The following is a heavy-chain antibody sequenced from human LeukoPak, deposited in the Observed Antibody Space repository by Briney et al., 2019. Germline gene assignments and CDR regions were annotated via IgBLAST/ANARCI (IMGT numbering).Heavy chain of an antibody. Sequence: RIKRTADGRTTDYAAAGKGRLHISRDDAKKKRYLQMNSLKTEGTAVYYCTTIAAAGYLDFWGQGTLVTVSS. CDR3: TTIAAAGYLDF. CDR2: IKRTADGRTT. J-gene: IGHJ4*02. D-gene: IGHD6-13*01. V-gene: IGHV3-15*01.